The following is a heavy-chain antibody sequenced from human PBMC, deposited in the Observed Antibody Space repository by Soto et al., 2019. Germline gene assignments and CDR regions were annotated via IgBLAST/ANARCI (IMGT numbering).Heavy chain of an antibody. V-gene: IGHV3-30*03. CDR2: ISSDGHHQ. CDR1: GVSFNYYA. J-gene: IGHJ4*02. CDR3: SRGAYYPQSSGLHADY. D-gene: IGHD3-22*01. Sequence: GGSLRRSCATSGVSFNYYAMDWVRQAPGQGLEWVAIISSDGHHQFYLDNLRGRFTVSRDNSKNTLYLQMNSLRPEDTAVYYCSRGAYYPQSSGLHADYWGPGTVVTVSS.